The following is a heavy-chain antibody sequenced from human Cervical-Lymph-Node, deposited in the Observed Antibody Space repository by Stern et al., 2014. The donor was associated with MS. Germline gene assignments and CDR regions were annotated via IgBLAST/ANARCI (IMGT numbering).Heavy chain of an antibody. J-gene: IGHJ5*02. V-gene: IGHV1-3*01. CDR1: GYTFASYA. CDR2: INADNGKT. D-gene: IGHD6-6*01. CDR3: ARVDSSSRFDP. Sequence: VQLVESGAEVKKPGASVKVSCKAAGYTFASYALHWVRQAPGQRLEGMGWINADNGKTKFSQKFQGRVTITRDTSASTAYMELSSLRSEDTAVYYCARVDSSSRFDPWGQGTLVIVSS.